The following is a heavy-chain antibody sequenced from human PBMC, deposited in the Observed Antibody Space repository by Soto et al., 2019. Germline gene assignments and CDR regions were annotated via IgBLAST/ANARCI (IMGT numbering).Heavy chain of an antibody. CDR1: GGSISSGGYY. CDR3: ARGGVAVAGTAWFDP. D-gene: IGHD6-19*01. V-gene: IGHV4-31*03. J-gene: IGHJ5*02. CDR2: IYYSGST. Sequence: SETLSLTCTVSGGSISSGGYYWSWIRQHPGKGLEWIGYIYYSGSTYYNPSLKSRVTISVDTSKNQFSLKLSSVTAADTAVYYCARGGVAVAGTAWFDPWGQGTLVTVSS.